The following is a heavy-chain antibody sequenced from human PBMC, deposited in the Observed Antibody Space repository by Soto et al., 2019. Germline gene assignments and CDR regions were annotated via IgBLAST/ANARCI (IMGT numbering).Heavy chain of an antibody. D-gene: IGHD6-13*01. CDR2: IYYSGST. CDR3: ARLDSSNYFDY. Sequence: QLQLQESGPGLVKPSETLSLTCTVSGGSISSSSYYWGWIRQPPGKGLEWIGSIYYSGSTYYNPSLKSRVTISVDTSKNQFSLKLSPVTAADTAVYYCARLDSSNYFDYWGQGTLVTVSS. J-gene: IGHJ4*02. CDR1: GGSISSSSYY. V-gene: IGHV4-39*01.